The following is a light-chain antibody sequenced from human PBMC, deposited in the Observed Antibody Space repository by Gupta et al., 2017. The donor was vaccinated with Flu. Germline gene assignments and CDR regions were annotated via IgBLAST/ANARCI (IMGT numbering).Light chain of an antibody. CDR2: DAS. V-gene: IGKV3-11*01. CDR3: QQRRNWQPIT. J-gene: IGKJ5*01. CDR1: QSVHNY. Sequence: DIVLPQSPATLSLSPGERATLSCRASQSVHNYLAWYQQKPGWAPRLLIYDASNRATGIPARFRGSGSGTDFTLTISRLEPEDFAVDNGQQRRNWQPITCGQGKRLEMK.